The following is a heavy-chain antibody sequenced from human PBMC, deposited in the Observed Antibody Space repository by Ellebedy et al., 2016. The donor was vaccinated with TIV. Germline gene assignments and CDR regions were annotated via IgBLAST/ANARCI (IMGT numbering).Heavy chain of an antibody. D-gene: IGHD1-26*01. CDR2: ISRNGGGT. CDR3: AKDLGIERQWGFDY. J-gene: IGHJ4*02. V-gene: IGHV3-23*01. CDR1: GFTFSIYA. Sequence: PGGSLRLSCAASGFTFSIYAMGWVRQAPGTGLEWVSTISRNGGGTYYAGSVEGRFTISRDNSNNTLWLQMSGLRAEDTARYFCAKDLGIERQWGFDYWGQGTLVTVSS.